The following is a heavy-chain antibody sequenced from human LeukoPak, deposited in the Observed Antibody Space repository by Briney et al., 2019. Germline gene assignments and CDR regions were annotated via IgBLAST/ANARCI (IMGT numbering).Heavy chain of an antibody. Sequence: TSQTLSLPCTLSGRSISIGDYYWSWIRQPPGKGLEILEYFYYSVNTFHYNPSLNSRVNIPVDTSKNQFTLRLSSVTAVDTAVYYCASTNCSSARCYGANWFDPWGQGTLATVSS. V-gene: IGHV4-30-4*08. D-gene: IGHD2-2*01. J-gene: IGHJ5*02. CDR2: FYYSVNT. CDR1: GRSISIGDYY. CDR3: ASTNCSSARCYGANWFDP.